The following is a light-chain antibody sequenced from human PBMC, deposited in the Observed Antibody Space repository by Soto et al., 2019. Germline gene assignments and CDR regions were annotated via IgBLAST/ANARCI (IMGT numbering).Light chain of an antibody. CDR1: QSISSND. CDR2: GAS. Sequence: DIVLTQSPGTLSLSPGERATLSCRASQSISSNDLAWYHQRPGQAPRLLIYGASSRATGIPDRFSGSGSGTDFTLTISRLEPEDFAVYYGQKYGGSPWHTVGQGTKVEIK. CDR3: QKYGGSPWHT. J-gene: IGKJ2*01. V-gene: IGKV3-20*01.